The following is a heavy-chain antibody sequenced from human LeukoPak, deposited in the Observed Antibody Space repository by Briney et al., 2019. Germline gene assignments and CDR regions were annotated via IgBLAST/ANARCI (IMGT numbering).Heavy chain of an antibody. CDR3: ARGWGYGLGAFDI. V-gene: IGHV3-53*04. CDR2: IYSGGST. D-gene: IGHD5-18*01. Sequence: GGSLRLSCAASGFTVSSNYMSWVRQAPGKGLEWVSVIYSGGSTYYADSVKGRFTISRHNSKNTLYLQMNSLRAEDTAVYYCARGWGYGLGAFDIWGQGTMVTVSS. J-gene: IGHJ3*02. CDR1: GFTVSSNY.